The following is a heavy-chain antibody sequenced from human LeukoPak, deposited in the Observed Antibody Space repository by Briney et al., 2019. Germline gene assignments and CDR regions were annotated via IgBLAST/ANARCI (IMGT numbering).Heavy chain of an antibody. CDR3: AKAPSIAVAGTYHYYGMDV. J-gene: IGHJ6*02. V-gene: IGHV3-30-3*01. D-gene: IGHD6-19*01. CDR1: GFTFSSHG. Sequence: GGSLRLSCAASGFTFSSHGVHWVRQAPGKGLEWVTVISDDGINKYYADSVKGRFSISRDNSKNTLSLQMNSLRAEDTAVYYCAKAPSIAVAGTYHYYGMDVWGQGTTVTVSS. CDR2: ISDDGINK.